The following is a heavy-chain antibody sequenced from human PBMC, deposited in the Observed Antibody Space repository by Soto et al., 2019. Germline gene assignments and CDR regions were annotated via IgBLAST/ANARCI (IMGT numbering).Heavy chain of an antibody. CDR1: GFTVSSNY. J-gene: IGHJ6*03. D-gene: IGHD2-15*01. V-gene: IGHV3-66*01. CDR2: IYSGGST. Sequence: GGSLRLSCAASGFTVSSNYMSWVRQAPGKGLEWVSVIYSGGSTYYADSVKGRFTISRDNSKNTLYLQMNSLRAEDTAVYYCARESVGDLLDYYMDVWGKGTTVTVSS. CDR3: ARESVGDLLDYYMDV.